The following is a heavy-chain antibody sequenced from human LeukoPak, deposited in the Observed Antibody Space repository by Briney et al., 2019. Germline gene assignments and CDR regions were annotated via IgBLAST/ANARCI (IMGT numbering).Heavy chain of an antibody. D-gene: IGHD2-15*01. Sequence: SETLSLTCTVSGGSISSYYWSWIRQPAGKGLEWIGRIYTSGSTNYNPSLKSRVTMSVDTSKNQFSLKLSSVTAADTAVYYCARGVVVAAIHPFFDYWGQGTLVTVSS. J-gene: IGHJ4*02. V-gene: IGHV4-4*07. CDR3: ARGVVVAAIHPFFDY. CDR2: IYTSGST. CDR1: GGSISSYY.